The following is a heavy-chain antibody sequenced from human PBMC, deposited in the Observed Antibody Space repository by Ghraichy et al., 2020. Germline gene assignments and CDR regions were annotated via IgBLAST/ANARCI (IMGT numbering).Heavy chain of an antibody. D-gene: IGHD3-10*01. CDR1: GFTFTRYW. V-gene: IGHV3-7*04. Sequence: GGSLRLSCAASGFTFTRYWMSWVRRAPGRGLEWLANINEDGSRSYFGGSVKGRFTISRDNARNSVYLQLNSLRAEDTAVYYCTRVRGSYDVSEYWGQGTVVTVSS. J-gene: IGHJ4*02. CDR2: INEDGSRS. CDR3: TRVRGSYDVSEY.